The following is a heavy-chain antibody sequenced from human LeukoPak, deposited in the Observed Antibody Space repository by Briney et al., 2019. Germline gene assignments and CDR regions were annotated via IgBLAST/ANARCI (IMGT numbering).Heavy chain of an antibody. J-gene: IGHJ4*02. D-gene: IGHD4-17*01. Sequence: PGGSLRLSCAASGFTFSSYSMNWVRQAPGKGLEWVSSISSSSSYIYYADSVKGRFTISRDNAKNSPYLQMNSLRAEDTAVYYCALLGGYGDPRDYWGQGTLVTVSS. V-gene: IGHV3-21*01. CDR1: GFTFSSYS. CDR2: ISSSSSYI. CDR3: ALLGGYGDPRDY.